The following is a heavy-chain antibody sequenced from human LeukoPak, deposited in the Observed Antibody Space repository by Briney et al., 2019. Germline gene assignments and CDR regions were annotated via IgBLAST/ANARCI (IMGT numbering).Heavy chain of an antibody. CDR2: ITWNSDDM. D-gene: IGHD3-9*01. V-gene: IGHV3-9*01. CDR1: GFTLDGYG. CDR3: TKVTDWRTGFDY. J-gene: IGHJ4*02. Sequence: GGSLRLSCAASGFTLDGYGMYWVRQAPGKGLEWVSGITWNSDDMAYADSVKGRFTISRDNAKNCLYLQMNSLRVEYTALYYCTKVTDWRTGFDYWGQGTLVTVSS.